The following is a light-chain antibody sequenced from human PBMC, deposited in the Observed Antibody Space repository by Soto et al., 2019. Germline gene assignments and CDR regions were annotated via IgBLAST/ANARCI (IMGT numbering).Light chain of an antibody. CDR2: EGS. CDR3: CSYAGSSTYV. CDR1: SSDVGTYNL. V-gene: IGLV2-23*01. J-gene: IGLJ1*01. Sequence: QSALTQPASVSGSPGQSITISCTGSSSDVGTYNLVSWYQHHPGKAPKLMIYEGSQRPSGVSNRFSGSKSGNTASLTISGLQAEDEADYHCCSYAGSSTYVFGTGTKVTVL.